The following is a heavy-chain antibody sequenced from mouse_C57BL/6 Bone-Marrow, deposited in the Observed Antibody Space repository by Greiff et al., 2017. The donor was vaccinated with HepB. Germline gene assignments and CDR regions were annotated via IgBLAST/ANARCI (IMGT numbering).Heavy chain of an antibody. Sequence: EVQLVESGGDLVKPGGSLKLSCAASGLTFSSYGMSWVRQTPDKRLEWVATISSGGSYTYYPDSVKGRFTISRDNAKNTLYLQMSSLKSEDTAMYYCARRGTGGDYWGQGTTLTVSS. J-gene: IGHJ2*01. CDR3: ARRGTGGDY. CDR2: ISSGGSYT. V-gene: IGHV5-6*01. D-gene: IGHD3-1*01. CDR1: GLTFSSYG.